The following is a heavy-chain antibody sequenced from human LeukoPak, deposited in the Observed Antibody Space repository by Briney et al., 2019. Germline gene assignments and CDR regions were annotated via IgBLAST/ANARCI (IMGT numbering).Heavy chain of an antibody. V-gene: IGHV4-34*01. J-gene: IGHJ4*02. D-gene: IGHD5-18*01. CDR3: ARTAMVTFRLDY. Sequence: PSETLSLTCAVYGGSFSGYYWSWIRQPPGKGLEWIGEINHSGSTNYNPSLKSRVTISVDTSKNQFSLKLSSVTAAVTAVYYCARTAMVTFRLDYWGQGTLVTVSS. CDR1: GGSFSGYY. CDR2: INHSGST.